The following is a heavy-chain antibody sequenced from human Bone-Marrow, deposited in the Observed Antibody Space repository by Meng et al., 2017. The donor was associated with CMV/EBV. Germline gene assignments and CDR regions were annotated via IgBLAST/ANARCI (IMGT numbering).Heavy chain of an antibody. V-gene: IGHV1-2*02. CDR3: ARVAGQISSSGDFDY. D-gene: IGHD6-19*01. Sequence: QVQLVQSGAEVKKPGASVKVSCTASGYTFTGYYMHWVRQAPGQGLEWMGWINPNSGGTNYAQKFQGRVTMTRDTSISTAYMELSRLRSDDTAVYYCARVAGQISSSGDFDYWGQGTLVTVSS. CDR1: GYTFTGYY. J-gene: IGHJ4*02. CDR2: INPNSGGT.